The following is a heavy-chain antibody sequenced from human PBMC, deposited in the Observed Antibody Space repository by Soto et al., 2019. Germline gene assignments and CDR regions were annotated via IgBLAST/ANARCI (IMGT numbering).Heavy chain of an antibody. J-gene: IGHJ4*02. D-gene: IGHD2-15*01. V-gene: IGHV3-21*01. CDR2: ISSGSNYI. CDR1: GFTFSNYN. CDR3: ARHDQGSSRL. Sequence: GGSLRLSCVASGFTFSNYNMNWVRQAPGKGLEWVSSISSGSNYIVYADSMKGRFTISRDNAKNSLYLEMSSLRVEDTAVYFWARHDQGSSRLWCKGTLVSVSS.